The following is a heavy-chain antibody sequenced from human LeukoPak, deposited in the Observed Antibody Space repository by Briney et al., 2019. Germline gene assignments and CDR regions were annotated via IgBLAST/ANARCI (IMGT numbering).Heavy chain of an antibody. CDR2: IYHSGST. Sequence: SGTLSLTCAVSGGSISSSNWWSWVRQPPGKGLEWIGEIYHSGSTNYNPSLKSRVTISVDKSKNQFSLKLSSVTAADTAVYYCARDRLYDSSGYHLQLHYFDYWGQGTLVTVSS. D-gene: IGHD3-22*01. J-gene: IGHJ4*02. V-gene: IGHV4-4*02. CDR3: ARDRLYDSSGYHLQLHYFDY. CDR1: GGSISSSNW.